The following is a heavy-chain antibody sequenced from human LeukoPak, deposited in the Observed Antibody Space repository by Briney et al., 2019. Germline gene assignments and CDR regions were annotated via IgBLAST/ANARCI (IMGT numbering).Heavy chain of an antibody. J-gene: IGHJ5*02. V-gene: IGHV3-7*01. CDR2: IKQDGSEK. CDR3: ATAAAGTRGWFDP. CDR1: GFTFSSYW. Sequence: GGSLRLSCAASGFTFSSYWMSWVRQAPGKGLEWVANIKQDGSEKYYVDSVKGRFTIYRDNAKNSLYLQMNSLRAEDTAVYYCATAAAGTRGWFDPWGQGTLVTVSS. D-gene: IGHD6-13*01.